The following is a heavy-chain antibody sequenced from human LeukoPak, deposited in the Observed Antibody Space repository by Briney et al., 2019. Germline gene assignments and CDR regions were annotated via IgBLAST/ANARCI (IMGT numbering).Heavy chain of an antibody. CDR3: ARDPSGSYSYYYYMDV. CDR1: GYTFTSYY. Sequence: ASVKVSCKASGYTFTSYYMHWVRQAPGQGLEWMGIINPSGGSTSYAQKFQGRVTMTRDMSTSTVYMELSSLRSEDTAVYYCARDPSGSYSYYYYMDVWGKGTTVTVSS. CDR2: INPSGGST. V-gene: IGHV1-46*01. J-gene: IGHJ6*03. D-gene: IGHD1-26*01.